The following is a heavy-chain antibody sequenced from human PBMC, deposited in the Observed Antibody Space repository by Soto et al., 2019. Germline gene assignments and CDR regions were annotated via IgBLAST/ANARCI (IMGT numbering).Heavy chain of an antibody. V-gene: IGHV1-2*04. CDR3: ATVGSAAHGFGI. CDR2: INPNSGGT. D-gene: IGHD1-26*01. J-gene: IGHJ4*02. Sequence: HAPGQGLEWMGWINPNSGGTNYAQKFQGWVTMTRDTSISTAYMELSSLRSEDTAVYYCATVGSAAHGFGIWGQGTLV.